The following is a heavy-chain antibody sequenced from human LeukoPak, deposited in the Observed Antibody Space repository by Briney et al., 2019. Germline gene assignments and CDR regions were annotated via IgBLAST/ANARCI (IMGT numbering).Heavy chain of an antibody. Sequence: PGGSLRLSCAASGFTFSSYAMSWVRQAPGKGLEWVSAIRGSDGSTYYADSVKGRFTISRDNSKNTLYLQMNSLRAEDTAVFYCAQSSGGDAFDIWGQGTMVTVSS. CDR3: AQSSGGDAFDI. J-gene: IGHJ3*02. V-gene: IGHV3-23*01. CDR2: IRGSDGST. CDR1: GFTFSSYA. D-gene: IGHD2-15*01.